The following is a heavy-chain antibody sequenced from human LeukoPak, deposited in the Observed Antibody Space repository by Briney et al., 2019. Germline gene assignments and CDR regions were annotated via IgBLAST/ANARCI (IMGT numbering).Heavy chain of an antibody. CDR2: ISGSGGST. J-gene: IGHJ4*02. CDR1: GFTFSSYA. Sequence: GGSLRLSCAASGFTFSSYAMSWVRQATGKGLEWVSAISGSGGSTYYADSVKGRFTISRDNSKNTLYLQMNSLRAEDTAVYYCASYHQKGGYCSRTSCYPDYWGQGTLVTVSS. D-gene: IGHD2-2*01. CDR3: ASYHQKGGYCSRTSCYPDY. V-gene: IGHV3-23*01.